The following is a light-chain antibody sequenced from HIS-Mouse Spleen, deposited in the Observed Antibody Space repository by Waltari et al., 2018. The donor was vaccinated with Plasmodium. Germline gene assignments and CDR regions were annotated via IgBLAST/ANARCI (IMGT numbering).Light chain of an antibody. V-gene: IGLV3-10*01. CDR2: EDS. Sequence: SYELTQPPSVSVSPGQTARITCSGDALPKKYAYWYQKKSGQAPVLVIYEDSKRTSGIHERFSGGSSGTMATLTISGGQVEEEADYYCYSTDSSGNHRVVGGGTKLTVL. CDR1: ALPKKY. J-gene: IGLJ3*02. CDR3: YSTDSSGNHRV.